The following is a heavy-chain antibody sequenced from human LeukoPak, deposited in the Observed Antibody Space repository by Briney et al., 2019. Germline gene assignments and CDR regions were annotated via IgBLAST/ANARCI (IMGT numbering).Heavy chain of an antibody. Sequence: GGSLRLSCVGSGFTFSSYWMNWVRQAPGKGLQWVATIKPDGSETSFVDSAKGRFTISRDNAKNSLYLQMNSLRAEDTAVYYCVRGSLASGVVVYYYYYLDVWGKGTTVTVSS. CDR1: GFTFSSYW. D-gene: IGHD3-3*01. CDR3: VRGSLASGVVVYYYYYLDV. J-gene: IGHJ6*03. CDR2: IKPDGSET. V-gene: IGHV3-7*01.